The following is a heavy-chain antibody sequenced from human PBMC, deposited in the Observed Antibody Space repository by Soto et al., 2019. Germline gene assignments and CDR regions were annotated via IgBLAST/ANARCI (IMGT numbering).Heavy chain of an antibody. CDR2: IDPSDSYT. CDR1: GYSFTSYW. V-gene: IGHV5-10-1*01. CDR3: ARALGGLLWFGESYYGMDV. Sequence: PGESLKISCKGSGYSFTSYWISWVRQMPGKGLEWMGRIDPSDSYTNYSPSFQGHVTISADKSISTAYLQWSSLKASDTAMYYCARALGGLLWFGESYYGMDVWGQGTTVTVSS. J-gene: IGHJ6*02. D-gene: IGHD3-10*01.